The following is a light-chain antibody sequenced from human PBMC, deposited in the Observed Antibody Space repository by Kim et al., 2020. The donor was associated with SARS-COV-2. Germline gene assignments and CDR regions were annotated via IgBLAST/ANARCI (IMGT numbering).Light chain of an antibody. V-gene: IGKV3-20*01. Sequence: LSPGERATLSCRASQSVDSRYLTWYQQKPGQAPRRLIYSTSTRATGVPDRFSGGGSGTDFTLTISRLETEDFAVYYCHQFVALPYTFGQGTKLEIK. CDR1: QSVDSRY. CDR3: HQFVALPYT. CDR2: STS. J-gene: IGKJ2*01.